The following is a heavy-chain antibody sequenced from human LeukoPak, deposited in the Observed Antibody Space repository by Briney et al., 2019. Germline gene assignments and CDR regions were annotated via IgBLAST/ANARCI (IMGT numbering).Heavy chain of an antibody. CDR3: ARGPNSSSWYEGNYYFDY. CDR2: IFYSGST. CDR1: GGSISTSSYY. J-gene: IGHJ4*02. Sequence: SETLSLTCTVSGGSISTSSYYWGWVRQPPGKGLEWIGNIFYSGSTYYSPSLKSRVTISLDTSRNQFSLKLSSVTAADTAVYYCARGPNSSSWYEGNYYFDYWGQGTLVTVSS. D-gene: IGHD6-13*01. V-gene: IGHV4-39*07.